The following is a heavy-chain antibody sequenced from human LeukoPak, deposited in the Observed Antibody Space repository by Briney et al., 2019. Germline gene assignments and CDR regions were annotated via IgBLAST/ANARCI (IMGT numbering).Heavy chain of an antibody. CDR2: ISSTGSYI. Sequence: PGGSLRLSCAASRFTFSSYSMNWVRQAPGKGLEWVSSISSTGSYIYYADSVKGRFTISRDNAKNSVHLQMNSLRAEDTAVYYCARAGRKSRGVDIVRKKETGYYYYLDVWGKGTTVTVSS. CDR1: RFTFSSYS. CDR3: ARAGRKSRGVDIVRKKETGYYYYLDV. J-gene: IGHJ6*03. V-gene: IGHV3-21*01. D-gene: IGHD2-15*01.